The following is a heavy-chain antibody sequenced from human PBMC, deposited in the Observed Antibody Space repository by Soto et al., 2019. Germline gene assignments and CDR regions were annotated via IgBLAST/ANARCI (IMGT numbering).Heavy chain of an antibody. J-gene: IGHJ4*02. CDR1: GFSFSTYN. V-gene: IGHV3-21*02. CDR2: INGRSNYK. D-gene: IGHD1-26*01. Sequence: EVQVVESGGGLVKPGGSLRLSCATSGFSFSTYNMNWVRQAPGKGLEWVSSINGRSNYKYYTDSVKGRFAISRDNPKNSLDLQMDSLRLEDTAVYYCVREDGLVGSNSAFDYWGQGTLVTVSS. CDR3: VREDGLVGSNSAFDY.